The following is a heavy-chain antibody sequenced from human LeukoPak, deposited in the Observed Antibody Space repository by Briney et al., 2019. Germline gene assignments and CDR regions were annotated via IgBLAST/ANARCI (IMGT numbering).Heavy chain of an antibody. CDR1: GGSFSGYY. Sequence: PSETLSLTCAVYGGSFSGYYWSWICQPPGKWLEWIGEINHSGSTNYNPSLKSRVTISVDTSKNQFSLKLSSVTAADTAVYYCARGDVVVVAATRWFDPWGQGALVTVSS. D-gene: IGHD2-15*01. CDR3: ARGDVVVVAATRWFDP. V-gene: IGHV4-34*01. J-gene: IGHJ5*02. CDR2: INHSGST.